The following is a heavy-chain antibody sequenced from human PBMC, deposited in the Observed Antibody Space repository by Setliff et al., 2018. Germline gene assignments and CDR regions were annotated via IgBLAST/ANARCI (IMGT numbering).Heavy chain of an antibody. CDR1: GYTFTSYG. Sequence: GASVKVSCKASGYTFTSYGISWVRQAPGQGLEWMGWISAYNGNTNYAQKLQGRVTMTTDTSTSTAYMELRSLRSDDTAVYYCAREGCYYDSSGSINHDAFEIWGQGTRVTVSS. V-gene: IGHV1-18*01. D-gene: IGHD3-22*01. CDR3: AREGCYYDSSGSINHDAFEI. CDR2: ISAYNGNT. J-gene: IGHJ3*02.